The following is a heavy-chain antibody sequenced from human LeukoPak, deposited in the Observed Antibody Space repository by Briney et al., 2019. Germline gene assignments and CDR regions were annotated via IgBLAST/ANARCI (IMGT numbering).Heavy chain of an antibody. CDR3: ARGSRGVMVGY. J-gene: IGHJ4*02. CDR1: GFIVSSDY. D-gene: IGHD3-16*01. Sequence: PGGSLRLSCAASGFIVSSDYMNWVRQAPGKGLEWVSAIYTDGSTYYADSVKGRFTISRDNSKNTLYLQMDSLRAEDTAVYYCARGSRGVMVGYWGQGTLVTVSS. V-gene: IGHV3-53*01. CDR2: IYTDGST.